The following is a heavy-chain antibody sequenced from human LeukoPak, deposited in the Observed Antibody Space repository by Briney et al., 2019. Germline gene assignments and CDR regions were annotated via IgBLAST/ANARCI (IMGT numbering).Heavy chain of an antibody. V-gene: IGHV3-48*04. CDR3: ARTSWAGRVGPDY. Sequence: PGGSLRLSCAASGFTFSTYSMNWVRQLPGTGLEWVSYITSSSTTVYYADSVKGRFTISRDNAKNSLYLQMNSLRAEDTAVYYCARTSWAGRVGPDYWGQGTLVTVSS. D-gene: IGHD6-19*01. J-gene: IGHJ4*02. CDR2: ITSSSTTV. CDR1: GFTFSTYS.